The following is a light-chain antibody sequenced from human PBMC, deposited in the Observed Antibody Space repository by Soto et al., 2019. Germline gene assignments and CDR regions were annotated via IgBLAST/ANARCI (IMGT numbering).Light chain of an antibody. CDR1: SSDVGSYNL. V-gene: IGLV2-23*01. CDR3: CSYAGSSTLL. Sequence: QSALTQPASVSGSPGQSITISCTGTSSDVGSYNLVSWYQQHPGKAPKVLIYEDSKRPSGVSDHFSASKSGNTASLTISGLQADDEADYYCCSYAGSSTLLFGGVTKLTVL. J-gene: IGLJ3*02. CDR2: EDS.